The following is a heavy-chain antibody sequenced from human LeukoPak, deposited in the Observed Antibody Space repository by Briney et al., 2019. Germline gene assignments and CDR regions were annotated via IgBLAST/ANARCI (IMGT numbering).Heavy chain of an antibody. V-gene: IGHV4-59*01. CDR1: NGSISAFH. Sequence: SETLSLICTVSNGSISAFHWSWIRQSPGKTLEWIGYIYHSGSTNYNPSLESRVSISVDKSKNHFSLKMNSVTAADTAVYYCARDRSGWIDFWGQGTLVTVSS. J-gene: IGHJ4*02. CDR2: IYHSGST. D-gene: IGHD6-19*01. CDR3: ARDRSGWIDF.